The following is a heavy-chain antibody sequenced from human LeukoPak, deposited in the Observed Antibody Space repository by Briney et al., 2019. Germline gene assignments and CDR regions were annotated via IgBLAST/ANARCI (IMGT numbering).Heavy chain of an antibody. V-gene: IGHV3-66*01. D-gene: IGHD2/OR15-2a*01. Sequence: GGSLRLSCAASGFTVSSNYMSWVRQAPGKGLEWVSVIYSGGSTYYADSVKGRFTISRDNSKNTLYLQMNSLRAEDTAVYYCARVRTFAAFDIWSQGTMVTVSS. J-gene: IGHJ3*02. CDR1: GFTVSSNY. CDR2: IYSGGST. CDR3: ARVRTFAAFDI.